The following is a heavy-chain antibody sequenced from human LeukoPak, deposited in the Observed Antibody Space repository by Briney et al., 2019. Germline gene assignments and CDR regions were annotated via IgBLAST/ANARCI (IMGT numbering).Heavy chain of an antibody. J-gene: IGHJ4*02. V-gene: IGHV1-2*04. D-gene: IGHD2-15*01. CDR3: ARDLEPAPRCKSGGNCYPLY. CDR1: GYTFTGYY. CDR2: INPNSGGT. Sequence: AASVKVSCKASGYTFTGYYMHWVRQAPGQGLEWMGWINPNSGGTNYAQKFQGWVAMTRDTSISTAYMELSRLRSDDTAVYYCARDLEPAPRCKSGGNCYPLYWGQGTLVTVSS.